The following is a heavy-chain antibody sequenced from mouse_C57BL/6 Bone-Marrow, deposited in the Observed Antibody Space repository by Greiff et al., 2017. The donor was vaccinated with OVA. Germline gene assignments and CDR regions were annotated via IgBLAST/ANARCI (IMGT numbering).Heavy chain of an antibody. CDR3: ARPPYGSSSHWYFDV. CDR2: IYPRSGNT. Sequence: QVQLQQSGAELARPGASVKLSCKASGYTFTSYGISWVKQRTGQGLEWIGEIYPRSGNTYYNEKFKGKATLTADKSSSTAYMELRSLTSEDSAVYFCARPPYGSSSHWYFDVWGTGTTVTVSS. V-gene: IGHV1-81*01. D-gene: IGHD1-1*01. J-gene: IGHJ1*03. CDR1: GYTFTSYG.